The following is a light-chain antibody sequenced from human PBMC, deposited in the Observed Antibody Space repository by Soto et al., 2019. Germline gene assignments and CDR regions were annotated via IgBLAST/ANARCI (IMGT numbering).Light chain of an antibody. CDR1: SSDVGGYNY. J-gene: IGLJ1*01. CDR2: EVS. V-gene: IGLV2-14*01. CDR3: SSYTSSSRGYV. Sequence: QSALTQPASVSGSPGQSITISCTGTSSDVGGYNYVSWYQQHPGKAPKLMIYEVSNRPSGVSNRFSGSKSGNTASLTISRLQAEDEADYYCSSYTSSSRGYVFGTGTKVTVL.